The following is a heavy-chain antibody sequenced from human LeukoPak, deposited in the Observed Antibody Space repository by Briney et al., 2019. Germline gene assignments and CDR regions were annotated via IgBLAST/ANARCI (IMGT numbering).Heavy chain of an antibody. CDR3: ARGDRYSSSWYQPLVGSET. CDR2: INHGGST. CDR1: GGSFSGYY. D-gene: IGHD6-13*01. Sequence: SETLSLTCAVYGGSFSGYYWSWIRQPPGKGLEWIGEINHGGSTNYNPSLKSRVTISVDTSKNQFSLELSSVTAADTAVYYCARGDRYSSSWYQPLVGSETWGQGTLVTVSS. V-gene: IGHV4-34*01. J-gene: IGHJ4*02.